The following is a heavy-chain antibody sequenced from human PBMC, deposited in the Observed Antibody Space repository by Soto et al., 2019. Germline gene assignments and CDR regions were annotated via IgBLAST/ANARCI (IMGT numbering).Heavy chain of an antibody. CDR3: ACHPALIYCSSTSCSAFGDDAFDI. CDR1: GYTFTSYA. Sequence: GSPVKVSCKAAGYTFTSYAMHWLRQTPGQRLEWMGWINAGNGNTKYSQKFQGRVTITRDTSASTAYMELSSLRSEDTAVYYCACHPALIYCSSTSCSAFGDDAFDIWGQGTMVTVS. D-gene: IGHD2-2*01. J-gene: IGHJ3*02. V-gene: IGHV1-3*01. CDR2: INAGNGNT.